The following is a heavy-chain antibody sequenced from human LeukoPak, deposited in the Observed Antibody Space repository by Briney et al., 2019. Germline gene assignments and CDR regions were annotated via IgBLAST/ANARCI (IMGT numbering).Heavy chain of an antibody. J-gene: IGHJ6*03. D-gene: IGHD3-10*01. Sequence: SETLSLTCTVSGYSISSGYNWGWIQQSPGKGLEWIGNIYHSGSAYYNSSLKSRVTIAVDTSKNQFSLKLSSVTAADTAVYYCARDSHGEGYYYMDVWGKGTTVTVSS. V-gene: IGHV4-38-2*02. CDR3: ARDSHGEGYYYMDV. CDR1: GYSISSGYN. CDR2: IYHSGSA.